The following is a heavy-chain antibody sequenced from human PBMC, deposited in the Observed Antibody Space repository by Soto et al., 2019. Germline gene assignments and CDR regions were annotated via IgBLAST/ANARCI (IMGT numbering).Heavy chain of an antibody. CDR2: IWYDGNNK. Sequence: GGSLRLSCAASGFTFSSYGMHWVRQAPGKGLEWVAVIWYDGNNKYYADSVKGRFTISRDNSKNTLYLQMNSLRAEDTAVYYCARDRDSSPTGNWFDPWGQGTLVTVSS. D-gene: IGHD6-13*01. CDR1: GFTFSSYG. V-gene: IGHV3-33*01. CDR3: ARDRDSSPTGNWFDP. J-gene: IGHJ5*02.